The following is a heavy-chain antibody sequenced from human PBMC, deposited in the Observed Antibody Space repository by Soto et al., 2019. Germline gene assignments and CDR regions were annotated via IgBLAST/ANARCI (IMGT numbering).Heavy chain of an antibody. J-gene: IGHJ4*02. CDR2: ITGSGDSP. Sequence: EVQLLESGGGLVPPGGSLRVSCAASGFTFSSYAMNWVRQAPGKGLEWVSTITGSGDSPHYADSVTGRFTVSRDNSKNTLYLQMNSLRAEDTAVYYCAKGRGDSSSPMGYWGQGTLVTVSS. CDR1: GFTFSSYA. D-gene: IGHD6-6*01. V-gene: IGHV3-23*01. CDR3: AKGRGDSSSPMGY.